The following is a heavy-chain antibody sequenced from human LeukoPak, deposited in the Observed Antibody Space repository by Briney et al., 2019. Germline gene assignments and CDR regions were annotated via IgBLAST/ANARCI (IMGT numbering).Heavy chain of an antibody. V-gene: IGHV3-23*01. J-gene: IGHJ4*02. D-gene: IGHD6-19*01. CDR2: TSGSGGTA. CDR3: ARETLAGFDY. CDR1: GFTFSSYA. Sequence: GGSLRLSCAASGFTFSSYAMTWVRQAPGKGLEWVAGTSGSGGTAYYADSVKGRFTISRDNSKNTLYLQMNSLRAEDTAVYFCARETLAGFDYWGQGTLVTVSS.